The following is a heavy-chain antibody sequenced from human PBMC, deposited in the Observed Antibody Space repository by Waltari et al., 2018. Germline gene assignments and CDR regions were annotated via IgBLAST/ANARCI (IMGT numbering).Heavy chain of an antibody. V-gene: IGHV4-4*01. Sequence: QVHLRGWAQGLVRPPGPLPFPAPASVGPFTISNWWSCVRPPPGKGLELIGEIYHSGSTNYNPSPKSRVTISVDKSKNQFSLKLSSVTAADTAVYVCARERTYSSILGIDVWGQGTTVTVSS. J-gene: IGHJ6*02. CDR1: VGPFTISNW. CDR3: ARERTYSSILGIDV. D-gene: IGHD2-21*01. CDR2: IYHSGST.